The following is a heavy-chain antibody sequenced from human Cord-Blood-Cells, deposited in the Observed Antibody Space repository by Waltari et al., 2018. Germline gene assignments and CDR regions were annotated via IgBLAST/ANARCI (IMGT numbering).Heavy chain of an antibody. Sequence: QVQLQQWGAGLLKPSETLSLTCAVYGGSFSGYYWSWIRQPPGKGLEWIGEIHHSGSTNYNPSLKSRVTISVDTSKNQFSLKLSSVTAADTAVYYCARGEWLRSGWFDPWGQGTLVTVSS. V-gene: IGHV4-34*01. D-gene: IGHD5-12*01. J-gene: IGHJ5*02. CDR1: GGSFSGYY. CDR2: IHHSGST. CDR3: ARGEWLRSGWFDP.